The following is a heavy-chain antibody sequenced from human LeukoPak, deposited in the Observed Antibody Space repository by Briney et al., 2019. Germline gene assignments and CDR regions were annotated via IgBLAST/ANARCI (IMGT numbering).Heavy chain of an antibody. J-gene: IGHJ4*02. CDR1: GFSFSSYG. CDR2: MSFDGSNI. CDR3: AKVTPGSTARKSGLDF. D-gene: IGHD2-21*02. Sequence: GGSLRLSCAAPGFSFSSYGMHWVRQTPGKGLEWVAVMSFDGSNIYYGDSVKGRFTISRDNSKNTLYLQMNSLRVEDTALYYCAKVTPGSTARKSGLDFWGQGTLVTVSS. V-gene: IGHV3-30*18.